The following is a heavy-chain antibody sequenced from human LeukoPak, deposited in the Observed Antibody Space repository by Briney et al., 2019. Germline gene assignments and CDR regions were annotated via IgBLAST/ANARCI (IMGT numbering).Heavy chain of an antibody. CDR3: AREFHDILTGYYNWFDP. D-gene: IGHD3-9*01. V-gene: IGHV3-21*01. CDR1: GFTFSNSA. Sequence: GGSLRLSCAASGFTFSNSAMAWVRQAPGKGLEWVSSITGSGDYTYYADSVKGRFTIPRDNAKNSLYLQMNSLRAEDTAVYYCAREFHDILTGYYNWFDPWGQGTLVTVSS. J-gene: IGHJ5*02. CDR2: ITGSGDYT.